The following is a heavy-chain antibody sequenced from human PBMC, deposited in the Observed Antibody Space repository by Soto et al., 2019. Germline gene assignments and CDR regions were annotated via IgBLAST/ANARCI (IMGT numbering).Heavy chain of an antibody. CDR3: ARWVGASNWFDP. CDR2: INTNTGDT. D-gene: IGHD1-26*01. J-gene: IGHJ5*02. Sequence: SVKVSCKTSGYTFTGYHIHWVRQAPGQGLEWMGWINTNTGDTNYAQKFQGWVTMTRDTSINTAYVQLSRLTSDDTAVYYCARWVGASNWFDPWGQGTLVTVSS. CDR1: GYTFTGYH. V-gene: IGHV1-2*04.